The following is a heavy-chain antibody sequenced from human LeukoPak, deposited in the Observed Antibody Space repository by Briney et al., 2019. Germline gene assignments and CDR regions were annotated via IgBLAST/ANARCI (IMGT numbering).Heavy chain of an antibody. CDR1: GFIFTNFA. J-gene: IGHJ4*02. V-gene: IGHV3-30*04. CDR3: ARPSPPGDGYNPSDQ. D-gene: IGHD5-24*01. Sequence: GGSLRLSCAASGFIFTNFAMHWVRQAPGKGLEWVAVISNDERNKYYAESVKGRLTISRDNSNSMVYLQMTSLRLEDTAVYYCARPSPPGDGYNPSDQWGQGSLVIVSS. CDR2: ISNDERNK.